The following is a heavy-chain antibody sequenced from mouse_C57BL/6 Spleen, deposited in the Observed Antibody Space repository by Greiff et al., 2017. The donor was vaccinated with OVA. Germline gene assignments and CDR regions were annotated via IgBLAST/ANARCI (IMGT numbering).Heavy chain of an antibody. J-gene: IGHJ3*01. CDR2: IRNKANGYTT. V-gene: IGHV7-3*01. CDR3: ARYGNSPFAY. CDR1: GFTFTDYY. Sequence: EVKLEESGGGLVQPGGSLSLSCAASGFTFTDYYMSWVRQPPGKALEWLGFIRNKANGYTTEYSASVKGRFTISSDNSQSILYLQMNALRAEDSATYYCARYGNSPFAYWGQGTLVTVSA. D-gene: IGHD2-1*01.